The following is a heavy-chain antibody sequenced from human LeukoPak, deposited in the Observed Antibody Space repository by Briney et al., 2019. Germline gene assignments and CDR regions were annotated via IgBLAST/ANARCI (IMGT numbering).Heavy chain of an antibody. CDR2: IWYDGSNK. Sequence: SGGSLRLSCAASGFTFSSYGMHWVRQAPGKGLEWVAVIWYDGSNKYYADSVKGRFTISRDNSKNTLYLQMNSLRAEDTAVYYCARTKIRWLPVLIDYWGQGTLVTVSS. CDR3: ARTKIRWLPVLIDY. D-gene: IGHD4-23*01. V-gene: IGHV3-33*01. CDR1: GFTFSSYG. J-gene: IGHJ4*02.